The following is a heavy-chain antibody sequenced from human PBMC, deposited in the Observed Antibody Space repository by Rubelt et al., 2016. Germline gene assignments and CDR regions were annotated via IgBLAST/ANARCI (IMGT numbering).Heavy chain of an antibody. V-gene: IGHV4-39*01. D-gene: IGHD3-10*01. CDR1: GGSISSSSYY. J-gene: IGHJ5*02. CDR2: IYYSGST. CDR3: ARYGMVRGVFPNWFDP. Sequence: QLQLQESGPGLVKPSETLSLTCTVSGGSISSSSYYWGWIRQPPGKGLEWIGGIYYSGSTYYNPSLKGRVTISVETSKNQFSLKLSSVTVADTAVYYCARYGMVRGVFPNWFDPWGQGTLVTVSS.